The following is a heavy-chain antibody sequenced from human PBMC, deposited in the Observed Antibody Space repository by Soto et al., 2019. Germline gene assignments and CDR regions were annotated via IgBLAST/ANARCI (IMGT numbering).Heavy chain of an antibody. CDR2: IRGRANNYAT. Sequence: GGSLRLSCAASELNFSWSAIHWVRQAPGKGLEWVGRIRGRANNYATSSGESVRGRFTFFRDDSKNMAFLQMNTLKTEDTAIYYCAXGQQAAIGDYYYHGLDVWGQGTSVTVSS. D-gene: IGHD3-10*01. CDR1: ELNFSWSA. CDR3: AXGQQAAIGDYYYHGLDV. J-gene: IGHJ6*02. V-gene: IGHV3-73*01.